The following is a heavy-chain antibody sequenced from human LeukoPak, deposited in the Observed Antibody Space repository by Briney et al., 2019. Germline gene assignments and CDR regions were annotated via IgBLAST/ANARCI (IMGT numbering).Heavy chain of an antibody. D-gene: IGHD2-15*01. CDR3: ARLGGPFDY. V-gene: IGHV4-30-4*07. J-gene: IGHJ4*02. Sequence: SQTLSLTCAVSGGSISSGGYSWSWIRQPPGKGLEWIGYIYYSGSTYYNPSLKSRVTISVDTSKNQFSLKLSSVTAADTAVYYSARLGGPFDYWGQGTLVTVSS. CDR2: IYYSGST. CDR1: GGSISSGGYS.